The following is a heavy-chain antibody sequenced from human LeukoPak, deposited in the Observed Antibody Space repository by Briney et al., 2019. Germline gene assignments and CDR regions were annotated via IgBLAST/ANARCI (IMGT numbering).Heavy chain of an antibody. V-gene: IGHV1-69*13. D-gene: IGHD4-17*01. CDR3: ARGDSSTVTPDF. Sequence: SVKVSCKASGGTFSSYAISWVRQAPGQGLEWMGGIIPIFGTANYAQKFQGRVTITADESTSTAYMELSSLRSEDTAVYYCARGDSSTVTPDFWGQGTLVTVSS. CDR2: IIPIFGTA. J-gene: IGHJ4*02. CDR1: GGTFSSYA.